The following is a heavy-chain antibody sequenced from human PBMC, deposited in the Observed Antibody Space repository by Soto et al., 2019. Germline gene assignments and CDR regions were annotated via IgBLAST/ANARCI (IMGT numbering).Heavy chain of an antibody. Sequence: GASVKLSCKACGDSFTDYGISWVRQAPGQGLEWMGWISTYNGNTIYAQKIQGRVTMTTDTSTSTAYVELRSLRSDDTAVYYCAREEGISDWHAFDYWGQGTLVTVSS. CDR3: AREEGISDWHAFDY. CDR2: ISTYNGNT. J-gene: IGHJ4*02. V-gene: IGHV1-18*04. D-gene: IGHD6-19*01. CDR1: GDSFTDYG.